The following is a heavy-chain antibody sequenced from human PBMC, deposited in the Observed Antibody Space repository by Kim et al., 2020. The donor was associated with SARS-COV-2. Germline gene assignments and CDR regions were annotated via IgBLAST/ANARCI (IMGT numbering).Heavy chain of an antibody. V-gene: IGHV3-15*01. D-gene: IGHD2-21*02. CDR3: TTDRGANCGGDCYEAF. CDR1: GFTFRDAW. Sequence: GGSLRLSCAASGFTFRDAWMSWVRQAPGKGLEWVGRIKTSARGTTDDAAPLKGRFIISRDDSRNTLYLQMSSLKTEDTAVYFCTTDRGANCGGDCYEAFWGQGTLVTVSS. J-gene: IGHJ4*02. CDR2: IKTSARGTT.